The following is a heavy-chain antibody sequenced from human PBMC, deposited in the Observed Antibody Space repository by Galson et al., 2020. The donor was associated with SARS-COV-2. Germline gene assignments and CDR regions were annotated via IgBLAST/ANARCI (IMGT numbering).Heavy chain of an antibody. CDR2: IYYSGST. V-gene: IGHV4-39*01. Sequence: SQTLSLTCTVSGGYISSSTYYWAWIRQPPGKGLEWIGSIYYSGSTYYNPSLKSRVTIFVDTSKNQFSLKLTSVTAADTAVYYCARHSSVTTFPLDPWGQGTLVTVSS. CDR3: ARHSSVTTFPLDP. CDR1: GGYISSSTYY. J-gene: IGHJ5*02. D-gene: IGHD3-16*01.